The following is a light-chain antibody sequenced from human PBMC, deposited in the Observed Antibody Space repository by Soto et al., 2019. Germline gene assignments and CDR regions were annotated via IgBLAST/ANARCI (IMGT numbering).Light chain of an antibody. CDR1: QSVSSDY. CDR3: QQYNGSPWT. V-gene: IGKV3-20*01. J-gene: IGKJ1*01. CDR2: GAS. Sequence: EIVLTQSPATLSLSPGESATLSCRASQSVSSDYLAWYQQKPDQAPRLLIYGASSRATGIPDRFSGSGSGAVFTLTISRLEPEDFALYYCQQYNGSPWTFGQGTKVEIK.